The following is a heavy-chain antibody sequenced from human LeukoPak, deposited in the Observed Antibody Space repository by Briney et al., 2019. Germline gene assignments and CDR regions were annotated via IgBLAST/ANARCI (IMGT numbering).Heavy chain of an antibody. CDR2: INAGNGNT. CDR3: ARDLPREFTYYFDY. J-gene: IGHJ4*02. CDR1: GYTFTSYA. Sequence: ASVKVSCKASGYTFTSYAMHWVRQAPGQRLEWMGWINAGNGNTKYSQKFQGRVTITRDTSASTAYMELRSLRSEDTAVYYCARDLPREFTYYFDYWGQGTLVTVSS. V-gene: IGHV1-3*01. D-gene: IGHD3-10*01.